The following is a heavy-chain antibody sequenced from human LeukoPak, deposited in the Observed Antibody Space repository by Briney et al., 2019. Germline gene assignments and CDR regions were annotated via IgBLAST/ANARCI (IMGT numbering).Heavy chain of an antibody. J-gene: IGHJ3*02. V-gene: IGHV3-7*01. D-gene: IGHD2-2*01. CDR2: IKQDGSEK. Sequence: GGSLRLSCAASGFTFSSYRMSWVRQAPGKGLEWVANIKQDGSEKYYVDSVKGRFTISRDNAKNSLYLQMNSLRAEDTAVYYCASCCSSTSCYFGDAFDIWGQGTMVTVSS. CDR1: GFTFSSYR. CDR3: ASCCSSTSCYFGDAFDI.